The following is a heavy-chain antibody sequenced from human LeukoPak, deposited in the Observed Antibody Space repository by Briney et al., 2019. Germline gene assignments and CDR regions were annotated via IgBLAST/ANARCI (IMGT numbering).Heavy chain of an antibody. J-gene: IGHJ4*02. CDR3: ARSDGGYFDY. CDR2: ISGSGGST. Sequence: GGSLRLSCAASGFTFSSYSMTWVRQAPGQGLEWVSSISGSGGSTYHADSVKGRFTISRDISKNTLYLQMNSLRAEDTAVYYCARSDGGYFDYWGQGTLVTVSS. CDR1: GFTFSSYS. D-gene: IGHD3-16*01. V-gene: IGHV3-23*01.